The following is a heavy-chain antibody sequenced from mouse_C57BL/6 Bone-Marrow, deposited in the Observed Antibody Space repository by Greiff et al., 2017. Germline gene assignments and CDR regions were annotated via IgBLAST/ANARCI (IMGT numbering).Heavy chain of an antibody. D-gene: IGHD4-1*01. CDR3: ARTLGRRWYFDV. CDR2: ISNLAYSI. Sequence: DVQLVESGGGLVQPGGSLKLSCAASGFTFSDYGMAWVRQAPRKGPEWVAFISNLAYSIYYADTVTGRFTISRENAKNTLYLEMSSLRSEDTAMYYCARTLGRRWYFDVWGTGTTVTVSS. CDR1: GFTFSDYG. V-gene: IGHV5-15*01. J-gene: IGHJ1*03.